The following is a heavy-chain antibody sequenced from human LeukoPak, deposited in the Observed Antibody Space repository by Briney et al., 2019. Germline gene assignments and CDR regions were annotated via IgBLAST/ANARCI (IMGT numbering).Heavy chain of an antibody. CDR1: GFTFSSHG. J-gene: IGHJ4*02. D-gene: IGHD2-2*01. CDR3: AKDQPRAYFDY. CDR2: VRSDGTTK. V-gene: IGHV3-30*02. Sequence: GGSLRLSCAASGFTFSSHGMHWVRQAPGKGLEWVAFVRSDGTTKYYADSVKGRFTISRDNSKNTMFLQLDSLRPEDTAVYYCAKDQPRAYFDYWGQGTLVTVSS.